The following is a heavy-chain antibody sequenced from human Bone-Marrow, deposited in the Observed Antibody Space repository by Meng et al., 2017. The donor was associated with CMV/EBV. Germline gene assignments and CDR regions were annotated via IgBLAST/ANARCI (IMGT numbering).Heavy chain of an antibody. CDR3: AHFESSGLYAFDV. Sequence: GGSLRLSCAASGFSFSSYWMHWVRQGPGKGLVWVSRINSDGSTTIYADFVKGRFTISRENAKNTLFLQMNSLRAEDTAVYYCAHFESSGLYAFDVWGQGTMVTVSS. CDR2: INSDGSTT. CDR1: GFSFSSYW. J-gene: IGHJ3*01. V-gene: IGHV3-74*01. D-gene: IGHD3-22*01.